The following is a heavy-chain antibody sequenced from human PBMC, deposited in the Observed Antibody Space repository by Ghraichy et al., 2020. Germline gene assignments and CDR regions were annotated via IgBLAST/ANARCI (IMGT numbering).Heavy chain of an antibody. D-gene: IGHD3-10*01. CDR2: INNSGST. V-gene: IGHV4-34*01. CDR3: ARYAGVTMVQAKYDY. J-gene: IGHJ4*02. Sequence: ESLNISCAVSGGSFSGYYWSWIRQTPGKGLEWIGEINNSGSTNYNPSLKSRVTISVDTSKKQFSLKLSSVTAADKAVYYCARYAGVTMVQAKYDYWGQGTLVTVSS. CDR1: GGSFSGYY.